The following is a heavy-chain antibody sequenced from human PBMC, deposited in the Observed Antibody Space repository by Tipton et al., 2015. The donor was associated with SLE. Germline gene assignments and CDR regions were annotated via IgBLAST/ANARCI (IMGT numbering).Heavy chain of an antibody. Sequence: TLSLTCSVSGGSISSSSYYWGWIRQPPGKGLEWIGSVYYSGSTYYIPSLKSRVTISVDTSKNQFSLKLTSVTAADTAVYYCARLDSPLHAFDIWGQGTLVTVSS. CDR2: VYYSGST. CDR3: ARLDSPLHAFDI. V-gene: IGHV4-39*01. D-gene: IGHD3/OR15-3a*01. J-gene: IGHJ3*02. CDR1: GGSISSSSYY.